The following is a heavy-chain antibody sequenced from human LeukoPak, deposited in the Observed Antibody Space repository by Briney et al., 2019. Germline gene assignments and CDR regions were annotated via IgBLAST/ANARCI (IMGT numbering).Heavy chain of an antibody. V-gene: IGHV3-11*06. D-gene: IGHD1-1*01. CDR2: ISSSSSYT. CDR1: GFTFSDYY. Sequence: GGSLRLSCAASGFTFSDYYMSWIRQAPGKGLEWVSYISSSSSYTNYADSVKGRFTISRDNAKNSLYLQMNSLRAEDTAVYYCARTAGTRVYGMDVWGLGTTVTVSS. J-gene: IGHJ6*02. CDR3: ARTAGTRVYGMDV.